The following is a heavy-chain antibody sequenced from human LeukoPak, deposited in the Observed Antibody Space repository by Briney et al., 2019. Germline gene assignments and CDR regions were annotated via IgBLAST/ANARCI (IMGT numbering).Heavy chain of an antibody. CDR2: ISYDGSNK. V-gene: IGHV3-30-3*01. Sequence: GGSLRLSCAASGFTFSSYAMHWVRQAPGKGLEWVAVISYDGSNKYYADSVKGRFTISRDNSKNTLYLQMNSLRAEDTAVYYCARDPWIQLWYRYAFDIWGQGTMVTVSS. CDR3: ARDPWIQLWYRYAFDI. D-gene: IGHD5-18*01. J-gene: IGHJ3*02. CDR1: GFTFSSYA.